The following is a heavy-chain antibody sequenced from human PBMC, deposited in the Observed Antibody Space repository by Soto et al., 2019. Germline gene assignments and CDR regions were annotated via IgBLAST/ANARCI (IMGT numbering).Heavy chain of an antibody. CDR3: AMVDVYVTPSPQDV. Sequence: QVQLVQSGAEVKNPGASVKVSCKASGYTFTRYGIGWARQAPGQGLEWMGWINTYNGNTNYAQNVQGRVTLTTDTSTSTAYMELRTLISNETARYYCAMVDVYVTPSPQDVWGQGTTVIVSS. CDR1: GYTFTRYG. V-gene: IGHV1-18*01. J-gene: IGHJ6*01. D-gene: IGHD3-16*01. CDR2: INTYNGNT.